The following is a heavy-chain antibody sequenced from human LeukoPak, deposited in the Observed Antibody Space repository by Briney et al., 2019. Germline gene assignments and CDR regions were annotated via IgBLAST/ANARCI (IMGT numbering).Heavy chain of an antibody. CDR3: ARQVGVIQTYMDV. Sequence: GGSLRLSCAASRFTFRDNWMSWVRQAPGKGLEWVANIKQDGSEKNYVDSVKGRFTISRDNAKNSLYLQMNSLRAEDTAVYYCARQVGVIQTYMDVWGKGTTVTVSS. CDR1: RFTFRDNW. V-gene: IGHV3-7*01. J-gene: IGHJ6*03. D-gene: IGHD3-16*02. CDR2: IKQDGSEK.